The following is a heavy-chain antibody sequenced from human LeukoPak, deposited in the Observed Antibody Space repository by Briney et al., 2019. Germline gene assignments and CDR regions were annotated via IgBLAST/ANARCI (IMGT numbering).Heavy chain of an antibody. D-gene: IGHD6-19*01. CDR3: AKGEGGDSGWYGDY. CDR1: GFTFSNYA. Sequence: ERSLRLSCAASGFTFSNYAMHWVRQAPGKGLEWVAVISYDGIDKYYADSVKGRFTISRDNSKNTLFLQMNSLRAEDTAMYYCAKGEGGDSGWYGDYWGQGTLVTVSS. V-gene: IGHV3-30*18. CDR2: ISYDGIDK. J-gene: IGHJ4*02.